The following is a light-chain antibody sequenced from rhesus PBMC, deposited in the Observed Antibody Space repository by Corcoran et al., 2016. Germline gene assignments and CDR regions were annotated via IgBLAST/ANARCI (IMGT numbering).Light chain of an antibody. CDR3: CSYAGSYTFI. V-gene: IGLV2-32*01. Sequence: QAALTQPRSVSVSPGQSVTISCTGTSSDIGGYDYVSWYQHHPGTAPKLMIYDVNKRPSGVSDRFSGSKSGNTASLTISGLQAEDETDYYCCSYAGSYTFIFGAGTRLTVL. CDR1: SSDIGGYDY. J-gene: IGLJ1*01. CDR2: DVN.